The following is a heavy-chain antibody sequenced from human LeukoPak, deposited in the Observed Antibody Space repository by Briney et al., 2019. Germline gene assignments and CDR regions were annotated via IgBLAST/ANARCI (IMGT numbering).Heavy chain of an antibody. Sequence: ASLKVSCKASGYTFTGYYMRWVRQAPGQRLEGMGWINPNSGGTNYAQKFQGRVTMTRDTSISTAYVELSRLRSDDTAVYYCARVSVELGISPLDYWGQGTLVTVSS. V-gene: IGHV1-2*02. CDR1: GYTFTGYY. CDR3: ARVSVELGISPLDY. D-gene: IGHD7-27*01. CDR2: INPNSGGT. J-gene: IGHJ4*02.